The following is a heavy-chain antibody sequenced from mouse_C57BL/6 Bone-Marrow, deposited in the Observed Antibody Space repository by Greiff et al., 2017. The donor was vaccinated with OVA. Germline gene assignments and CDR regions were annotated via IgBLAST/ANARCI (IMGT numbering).Heavy chain of an antibody. CDR1: GYAFSSSW. J-gene: IGHJ1*03. Sequence: QVQLQQSGPELVKPGASVKISCKASGYAFSSSWMNWVKQRPGKGLEWIGRIYPGAGDTNYNGKFKGKATLTADKSSSTAYMQLSSLTSEDSAVYFCAREGDYYGSSPYWYFDVWGTGTTVTVSS. V-gene: IGHV1-82*01. D-gene: IGHD1-1*01. CDR3: AREGDYYGSSPYWYFDV. CDR2: IYPGAGDT.